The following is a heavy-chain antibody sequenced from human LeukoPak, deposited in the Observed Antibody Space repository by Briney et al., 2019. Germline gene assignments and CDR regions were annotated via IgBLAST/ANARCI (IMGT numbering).Heavy chain of an antibody. Sequence: PGGSLRLSCAASGFTFNSNGMHWVRQAPGKGLEGVALIWYDGSNKYYADSVKGRFTISRDNSKNTPYLQMNSLRAEDTAVYYCAKAGDNSGYYPAFYYYMDVWGRGTTATVSS. CDR3: AKAGDNSGYYPAFYYYMDV. D-gene: IGHD3-22*01. J-gene: IGHJ6*03. V-gene: IGHV3-33*06. CDR2: IWYDGSNK. CDR1: GFTFNSNG.